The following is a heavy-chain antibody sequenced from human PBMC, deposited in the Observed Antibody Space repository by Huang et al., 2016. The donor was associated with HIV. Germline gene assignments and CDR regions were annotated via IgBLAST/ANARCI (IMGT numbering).Heavy chain of an antibody. V-gene: IGHV5-51*01. J-gene: IGHJ3*02. CDR2: IYPGDSDT. Sequence: EVQLVQSGAVVKKPGESLKISCKGSGYTFNGYWIGWVRQMPGKGLEWMWIIYPGDSDTTYSPSFQGKVTISADKSISTAYVQWSGLKASDTAMYYCARQGVGDFVVEPTGLGAFDIWGQGTMVTVSS. CDR1: GYTFNGYW. CDR3: ARQGVGDFVVEPTGLGAFDI. D-gene: IGHD2-2*01.